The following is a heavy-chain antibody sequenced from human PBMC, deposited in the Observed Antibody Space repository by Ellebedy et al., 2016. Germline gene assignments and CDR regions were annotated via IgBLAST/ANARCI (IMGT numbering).Heavy chain of an antibody. J-gene: IGHJ4*02. CDR3: ARRRPYCSSTSCMYYFDY. D-gene: IGHD2-2*01. CDR2: INPSGGST. V-gene: IGHV1-46*01. Sequence: ASVKVSXXASGYTFTSYYMHWVRQAPGQGLEWMGIINPSGGSTSYAQKFQGRVTMTRDTSKNQFSLKLSSVTAADTAVYYCARRRPYCSSTSCMYYFDYWGQGTLVTVSS. CDR1: GYTFTSYY.